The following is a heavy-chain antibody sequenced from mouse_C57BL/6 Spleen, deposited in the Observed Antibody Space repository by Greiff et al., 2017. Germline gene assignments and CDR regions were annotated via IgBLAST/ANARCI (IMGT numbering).Heavy chain of an antibody. CDR3: TTYGYGYFDV. CDR1: GYTFTDYE. Sequence: QVQLQQSGAELVRPGASVTLSCKASGYTFTDYEMHWVKQTPVHGLEWIGAIAPETGGTAYNQTFKGKAILTADKSSSTAYMELRSLTSEDSAVYYCTTYGYGYFDVWGTGTTVTVSS. J-gene: IGHJ1*03. CDR2: IAPETGGT. D-gene: IGHD1-1*02. V-gene: IGHV1-15*01.